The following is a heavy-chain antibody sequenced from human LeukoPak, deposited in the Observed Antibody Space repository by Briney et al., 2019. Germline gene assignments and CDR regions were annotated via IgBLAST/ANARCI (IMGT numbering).Heavy chain of an antibody. CDR3: ARSSGTGTFSY. Sequence: SETLSLTRTVSGDSISRSTYYWAWIRQPPGKGLEWIGSVYYGRSPYFNPSLESRATISVDTSKNHFSLKMSSVTAADTAVYYCARSSGTGTFSYWGQGTLVTVSS. J-gene: IGHJ4*02. D-gene: IGHD6-25*01. V-gene: IGHV4-39*02. CDR2: VYYGRSP. CDR1: GDSISRSTYY.